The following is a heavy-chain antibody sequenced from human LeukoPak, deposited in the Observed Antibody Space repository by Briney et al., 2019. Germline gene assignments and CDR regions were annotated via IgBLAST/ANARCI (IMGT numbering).Heavy chain of an antibody. CDR2: IYYSGST. CDR1: GGSISSSSYY. CDR3: ARHGDYCTRTACPEFSFDY. Sequence: SETLSLTCTVSGGSISSSSYYWAWIRQPPGKGLEWMGSIYYSGSTDYNPSLKSRVTISVDTSKNQFSLKLRSVTAADSAVYFCARHGDYCTRTACPEFSFDYWGLGTLVTVSS. J-gene: IGHJ4*02. D-gene: IGHD2-8*01. V-gene: IGHV4-39*01.